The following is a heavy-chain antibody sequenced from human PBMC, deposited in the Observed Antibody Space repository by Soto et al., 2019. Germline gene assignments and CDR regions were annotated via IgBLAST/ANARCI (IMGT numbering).Heavy chain of an antibody. CDR3: ARGRNGSPRNWFDP. J-gene: IGHJ5*02. CDR2: IYSSGST. Sequence: GGSLRLSCAASGFTVSNNYMTWVRQAPGKGLEWVSVIYSSGSTYYADSVKGRFTISRHNSKNTLYLQMNSLRAEDTAVYYCARGRNGSPRNWFDPWGQGTLVTVSS. D-gene: IGHD4-4*01. CDR1: GFTVSNNY. V-gene: IGHV3-53*04.